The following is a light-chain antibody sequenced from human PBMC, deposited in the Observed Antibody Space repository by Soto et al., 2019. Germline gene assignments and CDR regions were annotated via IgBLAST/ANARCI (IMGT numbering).Light chain of an antibody. CDR1: QTIYSN. J-gene: IGKJ1*01. V-gene: IGKV3-15*01. CDR2: RAS. CDR3: QQYGSSPQT. Sequence: IMMTQSPATLSVSLGERATLSCRAGQTIYSNVAWYQQRPGQAPRLLIYRASTRATGVPARFSGSGSGTEFTLTISSLQSEDFAVYYCQQYGSSPQTFGQGTKVDI.